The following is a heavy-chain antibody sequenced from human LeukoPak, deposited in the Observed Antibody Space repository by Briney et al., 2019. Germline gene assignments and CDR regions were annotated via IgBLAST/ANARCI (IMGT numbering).Heavy chain of an antibody. CDR3: AHSGSYRYYFDY. Sequence: GGSLRLSCAASGFTFSSYAMSWVRQAPGKGLEWVSAISGSGGSTYYADSLKRLFTISRDNSKNTLYLQMNSLRAEDTAVYYCAHSGSYRYYFDYWGQGTLVTVSS. D-gene: IGHD1-26*01. J-gene: IGHJ4*02. V-gene: IGHV3-23*01. CDR2: ISGSGGST. CDR1: GFTFSSYA.